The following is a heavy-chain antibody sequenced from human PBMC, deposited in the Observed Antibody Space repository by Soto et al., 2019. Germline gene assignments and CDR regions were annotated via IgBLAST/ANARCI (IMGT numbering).Heavy chain of an antibody. CDR1: GFTFSSYG. J-gene: IGHJ6*01. CDR3: GKEGGEGYFFSCMEV. V-gene: IGHV3-30*18. D-gene: IGHD3-16*01. CDR2: ISYDGSNK. Sequence: GGSLRLSCAASGFTFSSYGMHWVRQAPGKGLEWVAVISYDGSNKYYADSVKGRFTISRDNSKNTLYLQMNSLRAEDTAVYYCGKEGGEGYFFSCMEVWGQGTTVNVFS.